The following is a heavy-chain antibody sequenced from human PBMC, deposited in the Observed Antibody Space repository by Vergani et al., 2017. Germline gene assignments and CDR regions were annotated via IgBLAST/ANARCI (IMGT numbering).Heavy chain of an antibody. J-gene: IGHJ4*02. D-gene: IGHD4-11*01. CDR2: ISYDGDRR. V-gene: IGHV3-30*18. Sequence: QVHLVESGGGVVQPGRSLTLSCVASGFSFRGHGMHWVRQAPGKGLEWVAMISYDGDRRAYGDFAKGRFTISRDSSKTVYLKMNSLRVEDTAMFFCAKNLSYSSAWPNFDSRDQGTLVTVSS. CDR3: AKNLSYSSAWPNFDS. CDR1: GFSFRGHG.